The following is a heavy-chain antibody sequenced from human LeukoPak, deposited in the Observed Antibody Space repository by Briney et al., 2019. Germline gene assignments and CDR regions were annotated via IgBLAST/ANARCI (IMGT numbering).Heavy chain of an antibody. CDR2: INHSGST. Sequence: SETLSLTCAVYGGPFSGYYWSWIRQPPGKGLEWIGEINHSGSTNYNPSLKSRVTISVDTSKNQFSLKLSSVTAADTAVYYCARGYSSWFDPWGQGTLVTVSS. CDR3: ARGYSSWFDP. CDR1: GGPFSGYY. D-gene: IGHD2-15*01. V-gene: IGHV4-34*01. J-gene: IGHJ5*02.